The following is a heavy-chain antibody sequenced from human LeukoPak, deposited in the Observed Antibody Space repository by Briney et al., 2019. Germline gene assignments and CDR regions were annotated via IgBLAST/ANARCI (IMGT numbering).Heavy chain of an antibody. V-gene: IGHV3-23*01. D-gene: IGHD6-19*01. J-gene: IGHJ4*02. CDR3: AGSVAGTFGFYFDY. CDR2: ISGSGGST. Sequence: GGSPTLSCAASGFTFSSYAMSWVRQAPGKGLDWVSAISGSGGSTYNADSVKGRLTISRDNSKNTLYLQMNSLRAEDTAVYYCAGSVAGTFGFYFDYWGRGTLVTVPS. CDR1: GFTFSSYA.